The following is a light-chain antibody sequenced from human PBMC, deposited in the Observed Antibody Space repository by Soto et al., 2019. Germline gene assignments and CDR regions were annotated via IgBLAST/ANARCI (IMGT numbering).Light chain of an antibody. V-gene: IGKV1-33*01. CDR1: QDIFNY. CDR3: QQYYNLPLGT. CDR2: DAS. J-gene: IGKJ3*01. Sequence: DIQMTQSPSSLSASVGDRVTITCQASQDIFNYLNWYQQKPGKAPKLLIYDASNLETGVPSRFSGSGSGTDFTFTISSLQPEDIVTYYCQQYYNLPLGTFGPGTKVDIK.